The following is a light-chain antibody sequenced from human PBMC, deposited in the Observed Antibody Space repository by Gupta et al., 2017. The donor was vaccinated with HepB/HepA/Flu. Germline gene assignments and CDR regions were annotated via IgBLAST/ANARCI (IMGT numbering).Light chain of an antibody. J-gene: IGKJ3*01. Sequence: DIQMTQSPSTLSASVGDRVTITCRASQSISSSLAWYQQKPGKAPKLLLYKASSLESRVPSRFSGSGSGTEFTLTISSLQPDDFATYYCQQYNSYSPITFGPGTKVDFK. V-gene: IGKV1-5*03. CDR2: KAS. CDR3: QQYNSYSPIT. CDR1: QSISSS.